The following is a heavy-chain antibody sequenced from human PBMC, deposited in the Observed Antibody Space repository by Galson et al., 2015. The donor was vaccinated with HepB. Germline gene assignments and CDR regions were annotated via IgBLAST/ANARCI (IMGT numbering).Heavy chain of an antibody. D-gene: IGHD5-12*01. CDR2: ISSSSSYT. CDR3: ARDLKGYSGYDLYYYYGMDV. V-gene: IGHV3-11*06. CDR1: GFTFSDYY. J-gene: IGHJ6*02. Sequence: SLRLSCAASGFTFSDYYMSWIRQAPGKGLEWVSYISSSSSYTNYADSVKGRFTISRDNAKNSLYLQMNSLRAEDTAVYYCARDLKGYSGYDLYYYYGMDVWGQGTTVTVSS.